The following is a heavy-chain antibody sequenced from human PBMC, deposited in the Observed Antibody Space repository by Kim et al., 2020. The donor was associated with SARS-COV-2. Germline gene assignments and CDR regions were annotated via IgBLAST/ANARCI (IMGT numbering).Heavy chain of an antibody. V-gene: IGHV3-15*01. CDR1: GFTFSNAW. CDR3: TTGGDIVLMRGHMDYYGMDV. CDR2: IKSKTDGGTT. J-gene: IGHJ6*02. D-gene: IGHD2-8*01. Sequence: GGSLRLSCAASGFTFSNAWMSWVRQAPGKGLEWVGRIKSKTDGGTTDYAAPVKGRFTISRDDSKNTLYLQMNSLKTEDTAVYYCTTGGDIVLMRGHMDYYGMDVCGQGTTVTVSS.